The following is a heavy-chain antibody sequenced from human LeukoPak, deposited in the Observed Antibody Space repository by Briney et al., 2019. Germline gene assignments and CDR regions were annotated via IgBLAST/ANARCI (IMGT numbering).Heavy chain of an antibody. Sequence: SETLSLTCAVYGGSFRDSYWSWIRQPPGKGLEWIGEINHSGGTNYNPSLKSRVTISVDTSKNHFSLKLSSVTAADTAVYYCARGWSGTLFDYWGQGTLVTVSS. D-gene: IGHD3-3*01. CDR1: GGSFRDSY. CDR2: INHSGGT. J-gene: IGHJ4*02. V-gene: IGHV4-34*01. CDR3: ARGWSGTLFDY.